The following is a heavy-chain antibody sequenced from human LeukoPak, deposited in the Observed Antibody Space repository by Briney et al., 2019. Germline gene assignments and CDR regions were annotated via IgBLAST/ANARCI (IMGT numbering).Heavy chain of an antibody. D-gene: IGHD2-15*01. CDR3: ALLLQPYYYYYGMDV. J-gene: IGHJ6*02. CDR2: MNPNSGNT. CDR1: GYTFTSYD. V-gene: IGHV1-8*01. Sequence: ASVKVSCKASGYTFTSYDINWVRQATGQGLEWMGWMNPNSGNTGYAQKFQGRVTMTRNTSISTAYMELSSLRSEDTAVYYCALLLQPYYYYYGMDVWGQGTTVTVSS.